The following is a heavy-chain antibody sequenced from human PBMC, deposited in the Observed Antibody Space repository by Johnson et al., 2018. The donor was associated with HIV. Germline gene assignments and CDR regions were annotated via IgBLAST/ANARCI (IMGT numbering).Heavy chain of an antibody. D-gene: IGHD3-22*01. J-gene: IGHJ3*02. V-gene: IGHV3-66*01. CDR1: GFTFSSNY. CDR2: LHSGGST. CDR3: AIPDSSAWDSSGYYHGEAFDI. Sequence: VQLVESGGGVVQPGRSLRVSCAASGFTFSSNYMSWVRQAPGKGLEWVSVLHSGGSTSYADSVKGRFTISRDNAKNSLYLQMNSLRAEDTAVYYCAIPDSSAWDSSGYYHGEAFDIWGRGTMVTVSS.